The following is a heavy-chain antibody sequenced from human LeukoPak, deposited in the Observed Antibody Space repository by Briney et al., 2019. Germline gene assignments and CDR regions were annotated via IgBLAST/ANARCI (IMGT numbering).Heavy chain of an antibody. D-gene: IGHD1-26*01. CDR1: GYTFTNYG. CDR2: ISPYNGNT. J-gene: IGHJ5*02. Sequence: ASVKVSCKASGYTFTNYGITWVRQAPGQGLEWMGWISPYNGNTNYAQKLQGRVTMTTDTSTSTAYMELRSLRSDDTAVYYCARGGGATTLAKNWFDPWGQGTLVTVSS. V-gene: IGHV1-18*01. CDR3: ARGGGATTLAKNWFDP.